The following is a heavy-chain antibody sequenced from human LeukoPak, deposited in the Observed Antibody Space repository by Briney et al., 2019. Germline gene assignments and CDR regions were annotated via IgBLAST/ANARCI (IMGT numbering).Heavy chain of an antibody. CDR2: INPSGGST. Sequence: ASVKVSCKASGDTFTSDYMHWVRQAPGQGLEWMGIINPSGGSTSYAQKFQGRVTMTRDTSTSTVYMELSSLRSEDTAVYYCARVRSIAARRLDYWGQGTLVTVSS. CDR1: GDTFTSDY. J-gene: IGHJ4*02. V-gene: IGHV1-46*03. D-gene: IGHD6-6*01. CDR3: ARVRSIAARRLDY.